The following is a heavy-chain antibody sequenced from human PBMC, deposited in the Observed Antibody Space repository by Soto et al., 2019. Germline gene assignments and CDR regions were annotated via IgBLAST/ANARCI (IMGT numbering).Heavy chain of an antibody. Sequence: SVKVSCKASGVTFSSSAISWVRQAPGQGLEWMGGIIPIFGTANYAQKFQGRVTITADESTSTAYMELSSLRSEDTAVYYCARYCSGGSCYFYYYGMDVWGQGTTVTVSS. J-gene: IGHJ6*02. D-gene: IGHD2-15*01. CDR1: GVTFSSSA. V-gene: IGHV1-69*13. CDR2: IIPIFGTA. CDR3: ARYCSGGSCYFYYYGMDV.